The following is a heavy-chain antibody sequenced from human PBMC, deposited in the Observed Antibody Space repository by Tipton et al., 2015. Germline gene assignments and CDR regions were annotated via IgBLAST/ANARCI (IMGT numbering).Heavy chain of an antibody. CDR2: IDFRGST. D-gene: IGHD3-9*01. CDR1: GGSIDSYY. J-gene: IGHJ4*02. Sequence: TLSLTCTVSGGSIDSYYWSWIRQPPGKRLEWIGYIDFRGSTEYNPSVKSRVTMSRDTSKNQFSLKLTSVTAADTAVYYCACQDYDSLTRDYQTVDYWGQGILVTVSS. V-gene: IGHV4-59*08. CDR3: ACQDYDSLTRDYQTVDY.